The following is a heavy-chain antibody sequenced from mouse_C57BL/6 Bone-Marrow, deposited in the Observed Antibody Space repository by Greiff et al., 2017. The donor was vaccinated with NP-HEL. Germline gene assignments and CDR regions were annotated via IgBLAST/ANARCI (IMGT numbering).Heavy chain of an antibody. CDR2: IGPGSGST. D-gene: IGHD2-4*01. V-gene: IGHV1-77*01. Sequence: VQLQQSGAELVKPGASVKISCKASGYTFTDYYINWVKQRPGQGLEWIGKIGPGSGSTYYNEKFKGKATLTADKSSSTAYMQLSSLTSEDSAVYFGAKPYDYDDGWYFDVWGTGTTVTVSS. CDR3: AKPYDYDDGWYFDV. J-gene: IGHJ1*03. CDR1: GYTFTDYY.